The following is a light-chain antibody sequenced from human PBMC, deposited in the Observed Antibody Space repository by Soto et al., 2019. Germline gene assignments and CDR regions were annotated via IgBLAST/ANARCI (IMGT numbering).Light chain of an antibody. CDR2: DSS. J-gene: IGKJ5*01. Sequence: EIVLTQSPATLSLSPGERATLSCRASQSVSTYLAWYQQKPGQAPRLLIYDSSNRATDIPARFSGGGSGTDFTLTISSLEPEDFAVYYCQCRDRWPPLIFGQGTRLEI. CDR3: QCRDRWPPLI. CDR1: QSVSTY. V-gene: IGKV3-11*01.